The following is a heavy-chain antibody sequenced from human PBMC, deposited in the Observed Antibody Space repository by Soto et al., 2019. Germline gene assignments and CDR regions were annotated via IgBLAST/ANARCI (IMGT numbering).Heavy chain of an antibody. CDR3: AREGSAGARPRWFDP. J-gene: IGHJ5*02. Sequence: QVQLVESGGGVVQPGRSLRLSCAASGFTFSSYGMHWVRQAPGKGLEWVAVIWYDGSNKYYADSVKGRFTISRDNSKNTLYLQMNSLRAEDTAVYYCAREGSAGARPRWFDPWGQGTLVTVSS. CDR1: GFTFSSYG. D-gene: IGHD1-26*01. CDR2: IWYDGSNK. V-gene: IGHV3-33*01.